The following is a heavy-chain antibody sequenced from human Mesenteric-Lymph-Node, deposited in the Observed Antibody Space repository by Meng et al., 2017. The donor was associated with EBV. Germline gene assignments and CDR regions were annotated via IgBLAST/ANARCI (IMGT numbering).Heavy chain of an antibody. J-gene: IGHJ5*01. CDR3: VKTGIAVAGALDS. CDR1: GFSFSDYY. D-gene: IGHD6-19*01. V-gene: IGHV3-11*01. CDR2: ISSSSDSI. Sequence: QVRLVESGGGFVKPGGSLGLSCGASGFSFSDYYMSWIRQAPGKGLEWVSYISSSSDSIKYADSVKGRFTTSRDNAENSLYLQMNSLRAEDTAVYYCVKTGIAVAGALDSWGRGTLVTVSS.